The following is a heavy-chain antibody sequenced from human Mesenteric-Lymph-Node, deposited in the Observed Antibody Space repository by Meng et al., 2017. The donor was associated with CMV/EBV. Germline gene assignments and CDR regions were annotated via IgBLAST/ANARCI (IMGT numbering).Heavy chain of an antibody. V-gene: IGHV1-2*02. D-gene: IGHD2-2*01. CDR2: ISPDRGGT. CDR3: ARAGTVVVPAPIYVY. Sequence: ASVKVSCKTSGYPFTTFYVHWVRQAPGQGLEWMGWISPDRGGTRYAQKFQDRVTMTRDTSISTAYMELSRLRSDDTAVYYCARAGTVVVPAPIYVYWGQGTLVTVSS. CDR1: GYPFTTFY. J-gene: IGHJ4*02.